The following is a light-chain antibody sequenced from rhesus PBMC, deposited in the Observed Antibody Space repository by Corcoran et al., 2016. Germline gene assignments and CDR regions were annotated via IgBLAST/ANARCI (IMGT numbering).Light chain of an antibody. CDR2: DNN. J-gene: IGLJ1*01. V-gene: IGLV1-64*01. Sequence: QSVLTQPPSVSGAPGQKVTMSCTGSSSNIGGYDVHWYQQLPGTAPELLIYDNNKRPSGISDRFSGSKSGTSASLAITGLQTDDEADYYCQSYDSSLNAYIFGAGTRLTVL. CDR3: QSYDSSLNAYI. CDR1: SSNIGGYD.